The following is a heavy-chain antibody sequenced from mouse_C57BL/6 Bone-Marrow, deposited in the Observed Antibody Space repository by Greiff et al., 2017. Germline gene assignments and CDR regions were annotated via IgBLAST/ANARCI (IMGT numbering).Heavy chain of an antibody. Sequence: EVKLVESGEGLVKPGGSLKLSCAASGFTFSSYGMSWVRQTPDKRLEWVATISSGGSYTYYPDSVKGRFTISRDNAKNTLYLQMSSLKSEDTAMYYCARRDYSYAMDYWGQGTSVTVSS. CDR3: ARRDYSYAMDY. CDR1: GFTFSSYG. CDR2: ISSGGSYT. J-gene: IGHJ4*01. D-gene: IGHD1-1*01. V-gene: IGHV5-6*03.